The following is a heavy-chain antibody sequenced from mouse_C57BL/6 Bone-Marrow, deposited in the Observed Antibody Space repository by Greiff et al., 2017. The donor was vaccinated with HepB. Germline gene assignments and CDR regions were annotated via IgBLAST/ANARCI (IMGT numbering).Heavy chain of an antibody. CDR2: ISDGSSYT. CDR3: ARDGTGEAED. Sequence: EVQRVESGGGLVKPGGSLKLSCAASGFTFSSSAMSWVRQTPEKRLEWVATISDGSSYTYYPDNVKVRFTIARDNAKNNLYLQMSHLKSEDTAMYYSARDGTGEAEDGGKGTTLTVSS. V-gene: IGHV5-4*01. D-gene: IGHD3-3*01. J-gene: IGHJ2*01. CDR1: GFTFSSSA.